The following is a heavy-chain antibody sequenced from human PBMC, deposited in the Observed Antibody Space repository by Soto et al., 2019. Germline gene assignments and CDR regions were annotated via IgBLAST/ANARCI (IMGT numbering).Heavy chain of an antibody. V-gene: IGHV3-30-3*01. J-gene: IGHJ3*02. D-gene: IGHD5-12*01. Sequence: GGSLRLSCAASGFTFSSYAMHWVRQAPGKGLEWVAVISYDGSNKYYADSVKGRFTISRDNSKNTLYLQMNSLGAEDTAVYYCARGGGYDAFDIWGQGTMVTVSS. CDR3: ARGGGYDAFDI. CDR2: ISYDGSNK. CDR1: GFTFSSYA.